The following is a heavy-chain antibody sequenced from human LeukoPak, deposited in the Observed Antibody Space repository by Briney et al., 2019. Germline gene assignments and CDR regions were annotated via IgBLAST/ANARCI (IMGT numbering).Heavy chain of an antibody. J-gene: IGHJ4*02. CDR1: GFTFSSNY. CDR3: ARDSSDYGGKGVDY. V-gene: IGHV3-53*01. Sequence: GGSLRLSCAASGFTFSSNYMSWVRQAPGKGLEWVSVIYSGGNTYYADSVKGRFTIPRDNSKNTLYLQMNSLRAEDTAVYYCARDSSDYGGKGVDYWGQGTLVTVSS. CDR2: IYSGGNT. D-gene: IGHD4-23*01.